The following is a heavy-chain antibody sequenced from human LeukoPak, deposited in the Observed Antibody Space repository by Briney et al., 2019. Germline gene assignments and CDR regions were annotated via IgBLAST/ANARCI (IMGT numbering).Heavy chain of an antibody. CDR3: ALRDGYNLYYFDY. CDR1: GFTFSSYG. Sequence: GGSLRLSCAASGFTFSSYGMLWVRQARGKGLEWVAVIWYDGSNKYYADSVKGRFTISRDNSKNTLYLQMNSLSAEDTAVYYCALRDGYNLYYFDYWGQGTLVTVSS. J-gene: IGHJ4*02. CDR2: IWYDGSNK. V-gene: IGHV3-33*01. D-gene: IGHD5-12*01.